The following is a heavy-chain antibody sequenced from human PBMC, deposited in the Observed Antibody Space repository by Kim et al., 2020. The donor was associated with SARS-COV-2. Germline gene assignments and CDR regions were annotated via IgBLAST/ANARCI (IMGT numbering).Heavy chain of an antibody. CDR3: ARVTITMIVVVIMTYYYYGLDV. D-gene: IGHD3-22*01. CDR2: INHSGST. CDR1: GGSFSGYY. V-gene: IGHV4-34*01. Sequence: SETLSLTCAVYGGSFSGYYWSWIRQPPGKGLEWIGEINHSGSTNYNPSLKSRVTISVDTSKNQFSLKLTSVTAADTAVYYCARVTITMIVVVIMTYYYYGLDVWGQGTTVTVSS. J-gene: IGHJ6*02.